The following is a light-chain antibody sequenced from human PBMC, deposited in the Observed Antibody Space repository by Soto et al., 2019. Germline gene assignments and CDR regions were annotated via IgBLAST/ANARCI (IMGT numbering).Light chain of an antibody. CDR3: QQYNNWPLT. J-gene: IGKJ4*01. Sequence: EIVMTQSPATLSVSPGERATLSCRASQSVSSNLAWYQQKPGQAPRLLLYGASTRATAIPARFSGSGSETEFTLTISSLQSEDFAVYYCQQYNNWPLTFGGGTKVEIK. V-gene: IGKV3-15*01. CDR1: QSVSSN. CDR2: GAS.